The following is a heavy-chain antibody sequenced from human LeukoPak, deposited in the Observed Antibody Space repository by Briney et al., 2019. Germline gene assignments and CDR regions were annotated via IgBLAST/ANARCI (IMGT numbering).Heavy chain of an antibody. D-gene: IGHD2-15*01. Sequence: ASVTVSHKASGGTFSSDVIRWVRQAPGQGLEWMGGIIPIFGTANYAQKFQGRVTITADESTSTAYMELSSLRSEDTAVYYCARDRSVGDCSGGSCYAIYYCEYWG. CDR3: ARDRSVGDCSGGSCYAIYYCEY. V-gene: IGHV1-69*13. CDR2: IIPIFGTA. CDR1: GGTFSSDV. J-gene: IGHJ4*01.